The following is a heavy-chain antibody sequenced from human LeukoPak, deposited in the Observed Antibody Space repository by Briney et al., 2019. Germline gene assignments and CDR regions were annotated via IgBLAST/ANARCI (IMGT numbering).Heavy chain of an antibody. CDR1: GFTVSNNY. J-gene: IGHJ4*02. CDR3: TRLGYCSPGVCYFDY. Sequence: GGSLRLSCAASGFTVSNNYMRWVRQAPGKGLEWVSLIYSGGSTYYADSVNGRFTISRDDSKNTAYLQMNSLTTEDTAMYYCTRLGYCSPGVCYFDYWGQGTLVTVSS. D-gene: IGHD2-8*01. CDR2: IYSGGST. V-gene: IGHV3-66*04.